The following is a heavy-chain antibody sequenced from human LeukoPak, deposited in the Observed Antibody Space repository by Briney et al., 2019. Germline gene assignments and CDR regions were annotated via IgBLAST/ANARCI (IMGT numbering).Heavy chain of an antibody. Sequence: PGGSLRLSCAASGFTFSTYWMSWVRQAPGKGLEWVANINQHGGDKNYLDSVKGRFTISRDNAQNSLYLQMNSLRAEDTAAYYCASVPLRGDAFDIWGQGTMVTVSS. D-gene: IGHD3-16*01. CDR1: GFTFSTYW. CDR2: INQHGGDK. J-gene: IGHJ3*02. V-gene: IGHV3-7*01. CDR3: ASVPLRGDAFDI.